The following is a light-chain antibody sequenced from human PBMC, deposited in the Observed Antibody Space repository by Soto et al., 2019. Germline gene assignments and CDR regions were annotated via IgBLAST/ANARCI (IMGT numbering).Light chain of an antibody. Sequence: EIVLTQSPGTLSLSPGERATLSCRASQSVSSSYLAWYQQKPGQAPRLLIYDASNRATGVPARFSGSGSGTDFTLTISSLEPEDFAVYFCHQRNKFGQGTRLEI. CDR1: QSVSSSY. CDR3: HQRNK. J-gene: IGKJ5*01. V-gene: IGKV3-11*01. CDR2: DAS.